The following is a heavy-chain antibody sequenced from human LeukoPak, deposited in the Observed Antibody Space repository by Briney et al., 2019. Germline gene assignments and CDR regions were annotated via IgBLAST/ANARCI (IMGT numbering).Heavy chain of an antibody. J-gene: IGHJ6*03. CDR2: IYYSGST. V-gene: IGHV4-39*07. CDR3: ARGLITIFGVPYYPKGDYYYYYMDV. CDR1: GGSISSSSYY. D-gene: IGHD3-3*01. Sequence: SETLSLTCTVSGGSISSSSYYWGWIRQPPGKGLEWIGSIYYSGSTYYNPSLKSRVTISVDTSKNQFSLKLSSVTAADTAVYYCARGLITIFGVPYYPKGDYYYYYMDVWGKGTTVTVSS.